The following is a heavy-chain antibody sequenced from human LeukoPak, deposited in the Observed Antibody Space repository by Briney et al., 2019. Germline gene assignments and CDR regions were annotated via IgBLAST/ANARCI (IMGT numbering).Heavy chain of an antibody. CDR2: INPNSGGT. Sequence: ASVKVSCKASGYTFTGYYMHWVRQAPGQGLEWMGWINPNSGGTNYAQKFQGRVTMTRDTSISTAYMELSRLRSDDTAVYYCARSFGGNSIEGPYYYYYYYMDVWGKGTTVTISS. D-gene: IGHD4-23*01. CDR1: GYTFTGYY. CDR3: ARSFGGNSIEGPYYYYYYYMDV. J-gene: IGHJ6*03. V-gene: IGHV1-2*02.